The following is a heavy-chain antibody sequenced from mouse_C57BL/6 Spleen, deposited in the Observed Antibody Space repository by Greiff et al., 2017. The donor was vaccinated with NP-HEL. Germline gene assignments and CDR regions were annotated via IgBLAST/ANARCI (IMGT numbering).Heavy chain of an antibody. CDR3: TRRDGTYFDY. CDR2: IDPETGGN. J-gene: IGHJ2*01. D-gene: IGHD1-1*01. CDR1: GYTFTDYE. Sequence: QVQLQQSGAELVRPGASVTLSCKASGYTFTDYEMHWVKQTPVHGLEWIGAIDPETGGNAYNQKFKGKAILTADKSSSTAYMELRSLTSEDSAVYYCTRRDGTYFDYWGQGTTLTVSS. V-gene: IGHV1-15*01.